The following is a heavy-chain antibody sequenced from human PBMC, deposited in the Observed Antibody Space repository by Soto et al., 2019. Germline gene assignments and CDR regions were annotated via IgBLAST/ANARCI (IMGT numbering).Heavy chain of an antibody. Sequence: ESGGGLVQPGGSLRLSCAASGFTFSNYNMNWVRQAPGKGLEWLSYISTSTSTRYYADSVKGRFTISRDNARNSLNLQMNSLRDEDTAVYYCAREGRRIRMIVAPPGYFDLWGRGTLVTVSS. CDR2: ISTSTSTR. V-gene: IGHV3-48*02. CDR3: AREGRRIRMIVAPPGYFDL. J-gene: IGHJ2*01. CDR1: GFTFSNYN. D-gene: IGHD3-22*01.